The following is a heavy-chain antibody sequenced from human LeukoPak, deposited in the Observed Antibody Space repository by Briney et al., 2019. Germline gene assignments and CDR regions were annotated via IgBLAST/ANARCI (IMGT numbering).Heavy chain of an antibody. Sequence: GGSLRLSCAASGFTFSSYSMNWVRQAPGKGLEWVSSISSSSSYIYYADSVKGRFTISRDNARRSLYLQMNSLRVEDTAMYYCVSSLHGFSYGPGYWGQGTLVIVSS. J-gene: IGHJ4*02. V-gene: IGHV3-21*01. CDR3: VSSLHGFSYGPGY. CDR2: ISSSSSYI. CDR1: GFTFSSYS. D-gene: IGHD3-10*01.